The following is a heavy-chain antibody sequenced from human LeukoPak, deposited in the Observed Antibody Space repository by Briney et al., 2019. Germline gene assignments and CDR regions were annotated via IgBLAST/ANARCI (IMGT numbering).Heavy chain of an antibody. CDR3: AKIKQQLVHNYFDY. CDR1: GFTFSSYG. V-gene: IGHV3-30*02. D-gene: IGHD6-13*01. CDR2: IRYDGSNK. J-gene: IGHJ4*02. Sequence: GGSLRLSCAASGFTFSSYGMHWVRQAPGKGLEWVAFIRYDGSNKYYADSVKGRFTISRDNSKNTLYLQMNSLRAEDTAVYYCAKIKQQLVHNYFDYWGQGTLVTVSS.